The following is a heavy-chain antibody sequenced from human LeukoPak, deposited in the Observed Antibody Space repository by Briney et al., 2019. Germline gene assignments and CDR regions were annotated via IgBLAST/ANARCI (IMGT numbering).Heavy chain of an antibody. CDR2: ISGSGGST. V-gene: IGHV3-23*01. D-gene: IGHD1-20*01. Sequence: GGSLRLSCAASGFNFSSYAMSWVRQAPGKGLEWVSAISGSGGSTYYADSVKGRFTISRDNSKNTLYLQMNSLRAEDTAVYYCAKDQFITGTTSHWGQGTLVTVSS. J-gene: IGHJ4*02. CDR1: GFNFSSYA. CDR3: AKDQFITGTTSH.